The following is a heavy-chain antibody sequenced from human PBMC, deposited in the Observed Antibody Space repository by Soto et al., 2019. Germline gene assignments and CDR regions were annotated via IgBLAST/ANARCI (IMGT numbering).Heavy chain of an antibody. V-gene: IGHV3-21*01. CDR3: ARAGGYCSGGSCYPS. Sequence: EVQLVESGGGLVKPGGSLRLSCAASGFTFSSYSMNWVRQAPGKGLEWVSSISSSSSYIYYADSVKGRFTISRDNAKNSLYLQMTSLRAEDTAVYYCARAGGYCSGGSCYPSWGQGTLVTVSS. CDR2: ISSSSSYI. CDR1: GFTFSSYS. J-gene: IGHJ5*02. D-gene: IGHD2-15*01.